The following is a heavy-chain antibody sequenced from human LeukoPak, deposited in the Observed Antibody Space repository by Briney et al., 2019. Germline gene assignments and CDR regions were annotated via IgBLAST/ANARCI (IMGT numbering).Heavy chain of an antibody. CDR3: AKDNPAAIRNAFDI. CDR1: GFTFSSYG. V-gene: IGHV3-30*02. J-gene: IGHJ3*02. D-gene: IGHD2-2*02. Sequence: PGGSLRLSCAASGFTFSSYGMHWVRQAPGKGLEWVAFIRYDGSNKYYADSVKGRFTISRDNSKNTLYLQMNSLRAEDTAVYYCAKDNPAAIRNAFDIWGQGTMVTVSS. CDR2: IRYDGSNK.